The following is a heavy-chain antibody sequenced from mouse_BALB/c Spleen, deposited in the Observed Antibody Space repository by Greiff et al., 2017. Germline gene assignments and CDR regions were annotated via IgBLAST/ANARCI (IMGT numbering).Heavy chain of an antibody. CDR2: ISYSGST. V-gene: IGHV3-2*02. CDR3: ARSKLGLFAY. D-gene: IGHD4-1*01. J-gene: IGHJ3*01. CDR1: GYSITSDYA. Sequence: EVKVEESGPGLVKPSQSLSLTCTVTGYSITSDYAWNWIRQFPGNKLEWMGYISYSGSTSYNPSLKSRISITRDTSKNQFFLQLNSVTTEDTATYYCARSKLGLFAYWGQGTLVTVSA.